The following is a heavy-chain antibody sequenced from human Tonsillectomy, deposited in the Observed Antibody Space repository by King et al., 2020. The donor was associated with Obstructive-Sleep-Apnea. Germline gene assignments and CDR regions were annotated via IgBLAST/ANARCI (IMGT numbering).Heavy chain of an antibody. V-gene: IGHV3-21*01. CDR1: GFTLSSHS. CDR2: ISSSSNYI. D-gene: IGHD3-9*01. J-gene: IGHJ4*02. CDR3: ARVAIFYGAQTHDY. Sequence: VQLVESGGGLVKPGGSLRLSCAASGFTLSSHSMNWVRQAPGKGLEWVSSISSSSNYIYYADSMKGRFTISRDNAKNSLYLQMNSLRAEDTAVYYCARVAIFYGAQTHDYWGQGTLVTVSS.